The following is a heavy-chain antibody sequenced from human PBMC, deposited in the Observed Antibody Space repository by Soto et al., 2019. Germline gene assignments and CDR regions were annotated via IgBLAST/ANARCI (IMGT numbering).Heavy chain of an antibody. CDR2: INPNSGGT. CDR3: ARDVAAADY. J-gene: IGHJ4*02. Sequence: GASVKVSCKASGYTFTGYYMHWVRQAPGQGLEWMGWINPNSGGTNYSQKFQGRATITRDTSASTAYMELSSLRSEDTAVYYCARDVAAADYWGQGTLVTVSS. V-gene: IGHV1-2*02. CDR1: GYTFTGYY. D-gene: IGHD6-13*01.